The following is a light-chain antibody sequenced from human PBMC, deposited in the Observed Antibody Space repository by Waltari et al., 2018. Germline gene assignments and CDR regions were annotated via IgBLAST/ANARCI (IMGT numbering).Light chain of an antibody. Sequence: QSALTQPASVSGSPGHSITISCPGTSSDVGNHHLFAWYQQHPGKAPKLMIYAVSKRPSGVSDRFSGSKSGDMASLTISGLQPEDEAEYFCSSYAGSSKGVFGGGTKVTVL. V-gene: IGLV2-23*02. CDR2: AVS. CDR3: SSYAGSSKGV. CDR1: SSDVGNHHL. J-gene: IGLJ2*01.